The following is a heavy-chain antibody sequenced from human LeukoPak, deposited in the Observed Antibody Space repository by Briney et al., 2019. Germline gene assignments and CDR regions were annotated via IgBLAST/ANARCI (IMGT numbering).Heavy chain of an antibody. CDR2: VRSTGGSTHYADGTS. Sequence: GVSLTLPCVASGFAISDNAMSWLRQTPGKGLEWVSAVRSTGGSTHYADGTSYYAVSVRGRFTISRDDFKNTLYLQLNSLRAEDTAMYFCAKDCHSGGLVTSFDTWGQGTLVTVSS. CDR3: AKDCHSGGLVTSFDT. V-gene: IGHV3-23*01. J-gene: IGHJ4*02. CDR1: GFAISDNA. D-gene: IGHD2-15*01.